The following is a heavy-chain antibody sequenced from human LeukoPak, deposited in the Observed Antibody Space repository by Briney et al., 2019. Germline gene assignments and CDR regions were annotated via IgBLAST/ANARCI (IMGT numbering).Heavy chain of an antibody. CDR3: ARARDYYDSSGSSHYAFDI. Sequence: PGGSLRLSCAASGFTFGSYAMYWVRQAPGKGLEWVSGIFGSGGSAHYADSVKGRFTISRDNAKNTLYLQMNSLRAEDTAVYYWARARDYYDSSGSSHYAFDIWGQGTMVTVSS. J-gene: IGHJ3*02. CDR2: IFGSGGSA. CDR1: GFTFGSYA. D-gene: IGHD3-22*01. V-gene: IGHV3-23*01.